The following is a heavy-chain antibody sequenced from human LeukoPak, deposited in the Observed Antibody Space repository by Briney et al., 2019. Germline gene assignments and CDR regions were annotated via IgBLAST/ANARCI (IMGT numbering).Heavy chain of an antibody. Sequence: GASVKVSCKASGYTFTGYFMHWVRQAPGQGFEWMGWINPNSGGTDYAQKFQGSVTMTRDTSISTVYMELSRLRSDDTAVYYCARASGSYWWFDSWGQGTLVTVSS. CDR2: INPNSGGT. J-gene: IGHJ5*01. CDR1: GYTFTGYF. V-gene: IGHV1-2*02. D-gene: IGHD1-26*01. CDR3: ARASGSYWWFDS.